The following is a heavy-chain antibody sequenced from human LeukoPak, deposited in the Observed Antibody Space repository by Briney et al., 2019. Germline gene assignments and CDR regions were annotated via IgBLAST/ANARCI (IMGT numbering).Heavy chain of an antibody. J-gene: IGHJ4*02. D-gene: IGHD3-3*01. CDR3: ARPLTIFGGHFDY. CDR1: GFTVSSNY. Sequence: GGSLRLSCAASGFTVSSNYMSWVRQAQGKGLEWVSVIYSGGSTYYADSVKGRFTISRDNSKNTLYLQMNSLRAEDTAVYYCARPLTIFGGHFDYWGQGTLVTVSS. V-gene: IGHV3-66*04. CDR2: IYSGGST.